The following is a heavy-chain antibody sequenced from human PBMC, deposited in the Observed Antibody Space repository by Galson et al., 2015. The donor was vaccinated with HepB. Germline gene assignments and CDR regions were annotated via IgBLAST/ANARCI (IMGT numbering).Heavy chain of an antibody. CDR3: ARDLVAKIPADYHYGLDV. V-gene: IGHV3-30-3*01. CDR1: GFTFETYA. J-gene: IGHJ6*02. Sequence: SLRLSCAASGFTFETYAMHWVRQAPGKGLEWVAVISYDGSTEFYGDSVEGRFTISRDNSKNTLFLQINSLRPEDTAVYYCARDLVAKIPADYHYGLDVWGQGTTVSVSS. D-gene: IGHD5-12*01. CDR2: ISYDGSTE.